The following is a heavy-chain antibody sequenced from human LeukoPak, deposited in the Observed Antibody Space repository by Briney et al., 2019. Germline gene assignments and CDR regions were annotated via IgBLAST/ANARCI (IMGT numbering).Heavy chain of an antibody. V-gene: IGHV4-4*07. J-gene: IGHJ4*02. Sequence: PSETLSLTCTVCGGSMDSYHWSGIRQPAGKELEWIRHMYTTGTPRYKSALKSRVSMSIDTCTNQFSLTLSSVTAADTAVYYCARGLRDVRGWYHHDFWGQGTLVTVSS. D-gene: IGHD6-19*01. CDR1: GGSMDSYH. CDR3: ARGLRDVRGWYHHDF. CDR2: MYTTGTP.